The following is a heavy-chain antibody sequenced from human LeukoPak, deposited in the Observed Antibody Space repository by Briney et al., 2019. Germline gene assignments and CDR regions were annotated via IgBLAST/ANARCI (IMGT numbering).Heavy chain of an antibody. J-gene: IGHJ6*03. V-gene: IGHV3-21*01. CDR3: ARADTGFSYYYYYMDV. CDR1: GFTFSDYY. CDR2: ISSSSSYI. Sequence: GSLRLSCAASGFTFSDYYMTWIRQAPGKGLEWVSSISSSSSYIYYADSVKGRFTISRDNAKNSLYLQMNSLRAEDTAVYYCARADTGFSYYYYYMDVWGKGTTVTVSS. D-gene: IGHD1-14*01.